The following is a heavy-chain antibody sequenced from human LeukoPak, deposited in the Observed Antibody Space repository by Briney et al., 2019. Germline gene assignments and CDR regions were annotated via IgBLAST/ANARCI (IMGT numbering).Heavy chain of an antibody. D-gene: IGHD5-18*01. J-gene: IGHJ5*02. CDR2: IRYDGSNK. Sequence: TGGSLRLSCAASGFTFSSYTMNWVRQAPGKGLERVAFIRYDGSNKYYADPVKGRFTISRDNSKNTLYLQMNSLRAEDTAVYYCLSYVDPWGQGTLVTVSS. V-gene: IGHV3-30*02. CDR3: LSYVDP. CDR1: GFTFSSYT.